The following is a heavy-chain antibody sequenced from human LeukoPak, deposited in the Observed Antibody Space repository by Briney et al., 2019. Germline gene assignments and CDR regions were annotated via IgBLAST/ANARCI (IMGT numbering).Heavy chain of an antibody. V-gene: IGHV4-59*08. CDR1: GGSISSYY. Sequence: PSQTLSLTCTVSGGSISSYYWSWIRQPPGKGLEWIGYVYYDGSTNYSPSLKSRVIISVDTSKNQFSLKLNAVTAADTAVYYCARHNSGWYNWFDPWGQGTLVAVSS. D-gene: IGHD6-19*01. J-gene: IGHJ5*02. CDR3: ARHNSGWYNWFDP. CDR2: VYYDGST.